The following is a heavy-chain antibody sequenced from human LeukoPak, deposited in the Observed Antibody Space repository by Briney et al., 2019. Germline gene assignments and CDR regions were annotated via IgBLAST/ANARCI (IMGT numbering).Heavy chain of an antibody. V-gene: IGHV3-23*01. D-gene: IGHD4-17*01. CDR2: ISGTGGRA. CDR1: GFTFRNAS. CDR3: ARHYGDYGDYYYGMDV. Sequence: PGGSLRLSCAASGFTFRNASMSWVRQAPGKGLEWVSGISGTGGRAYFADSVKGRFTISRDNSTNTLYLQMNSLRAEDTAVYYCARHYGDYGDYYYGMDVWGQGTTVTVSS. J-gene: IGHJ6*02.